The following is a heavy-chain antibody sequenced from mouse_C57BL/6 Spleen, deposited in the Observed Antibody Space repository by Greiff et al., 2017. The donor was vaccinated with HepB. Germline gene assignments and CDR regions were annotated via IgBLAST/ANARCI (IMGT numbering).Heavy chain of an antibody. Sequence: EVKLLESGPGMVKPSQSLSLTCTVTGYSITSGYDWHWIRHFPGNKLEWMGYISYSGSTNYNPSLKSRISITHDTSKNHFFLKLNSVTTEDTATYYCARGGDYGFAYWGQGTLVTVSA. CDR1: GYSITSGYD. V-gene: IGHV3-1*01. CDR2: ISYSGST. CDR3: ARGGDYGFAY. D-gene: IGHD2-4*01. J-gene: IGHJ3*01.